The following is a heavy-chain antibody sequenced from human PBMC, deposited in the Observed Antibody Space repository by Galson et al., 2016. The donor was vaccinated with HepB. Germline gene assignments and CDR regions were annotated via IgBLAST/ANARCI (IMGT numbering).Heavy chain of an antibody. V-gene: IGHV3-11*06. Sequence: SLRLSCAASGFTFRDYYMSWIRQAPGKGLEWVSYISGSSSYTNYADSVKGRFTISRDNAKNSLYLQMSSLIGDDTAISYCVRNLFTGVADYSVDYRGQGPPVTVSA. CDR1: GFTFRDYY. D-gene: IGHD4-11*01. J-gene: IGHJ4*02. CDR2: ISGSSSYT. CDR3: VRNLFTGVADYSVDY.